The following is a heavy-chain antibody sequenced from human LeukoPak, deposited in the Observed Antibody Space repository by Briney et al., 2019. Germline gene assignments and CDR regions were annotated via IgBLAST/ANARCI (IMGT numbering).Heavy chain of an antibody. CDR1: GFTFSNSA. CDR2: IVVGSGNT. Sequence: GTSVTVSCTASGFTFSNSAVQWVRQARGQRLEWIGWIVVGSGNTNYAQKFQERVTITRDMSTSTAYMELSSLRSEDTAVYYCTSDPTFYSGRYCLDYWGQGTLVTVSS. V-gene: IGHV1-58*01. CDR3: TSDPTFYSGRYCLDY. J-gene: IGHJ4*02. D-gene: IGHD1-26*01.